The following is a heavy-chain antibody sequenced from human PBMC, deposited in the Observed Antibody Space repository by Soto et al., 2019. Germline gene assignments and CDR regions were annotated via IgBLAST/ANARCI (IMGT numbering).Heavy chain of an antibody. V-gene: IGHV1-69*01. Sequence: QVQLVQSGAEVKKPGSSVEVSCKASGGTFGSYAISWVRQAPGQGLEWMGGIIPIPGTANYAQKFQGRVTIVADESTSTAYMELSSLRSEDTAVYYCARSQGSSTSLEIYYYYYYGMDVWGQGTTVTVSS. CDR1: GGTFGSYA. D-gene: IGHD2-2*01. J-gene: IGHJ6*02. CDR2: IIPIPGTA. CDR3: ARSQGSSTSLEIYYYYYYGMDV.